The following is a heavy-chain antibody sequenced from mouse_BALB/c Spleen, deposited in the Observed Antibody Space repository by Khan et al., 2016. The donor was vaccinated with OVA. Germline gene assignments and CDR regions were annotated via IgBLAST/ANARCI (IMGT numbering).Heavy chain of an antibody. V-gene: IGHV14-1*02. Sequence: EVQRREPGAELVRPGALVKLSCKASCFNSKDYYMPWVKQRPEQGRAWIGWFDPENGHTIYDLKFQGKASITADASSNTAYLQRCSLTSEDTAVYYGASAGYEAWFPYWGKGTLVTVSA. CDR3: ASAGYEAWFPY. D-gene: IGHD2-2*01. CDR1: CFNSKDYY. J-gene: IGHJ3*01. CDR2: FDPENGHT.